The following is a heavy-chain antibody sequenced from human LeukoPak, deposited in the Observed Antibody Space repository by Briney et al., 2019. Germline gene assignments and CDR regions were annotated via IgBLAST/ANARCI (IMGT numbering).Heavy chain of an antibody. CDR1: GFTFSSYE. J-gene: IGHJ4*02. CDR2: ISYDGSNK. D-gene: IGHD1-1*01. Sequence: GGSLRLSCAASGFTFSSYEMNWVRQAPGKGLEWVAVISYDGSNKYYADSVKGRFTISRDNSKNTLYLQMNSLRAEDTAVYYCARDVWKDYWGQGTLVTVSS. V-gene: IGHV3-30*04. CDR3: ARDVWKDY.